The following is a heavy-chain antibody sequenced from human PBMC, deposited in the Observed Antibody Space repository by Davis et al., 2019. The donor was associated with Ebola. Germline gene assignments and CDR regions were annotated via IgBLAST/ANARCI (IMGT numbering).Heavy chain of an antibody. J-gene: IGHJ4*02. CDR1: GGSISSYY. D-gene: IGHD6-13*01. Sequence: SETLSLTCTVSGGSISSYYWSWIRQPPGKGLEWIGYIYYSGSTNYNPSLKSRVTISVDTSKNQFSLKLSSVTAADTAVYYCARLRIAAAVHFDYWGQGTLVTVSS. CDR2: IYYSGST. CDR3: ARLRIAAAVHFDY. V-gene: IGHV4-59*08.